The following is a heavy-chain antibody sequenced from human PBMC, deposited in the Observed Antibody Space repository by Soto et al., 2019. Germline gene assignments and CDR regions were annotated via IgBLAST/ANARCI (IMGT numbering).Heavy chain of an antibody. CDR2: IIPIFGTA. Sequence: QVQLVQSGAEVKKPGSSVKVSCKASGDTFSSYAISWVRQAPGQGLEWMGGIIPIFGTANYAQKFQGRVTITADESTSTAYMELSSLRSEDTAVYYCARMHTAMVRVYYYGMDVWGQGTTVTVSS. D-gene: IGHD5-18*01. J-gene: IGHJ6*02. CDR3: ARMHTAMVRVYYYGMDV. CDR1: GDTFSSYA. V-gene: IGHV1-69*12.